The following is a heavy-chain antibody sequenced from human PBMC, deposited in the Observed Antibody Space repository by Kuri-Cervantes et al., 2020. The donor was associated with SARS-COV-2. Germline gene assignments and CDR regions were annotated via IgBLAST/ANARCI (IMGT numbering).Heavy chain of an antibody. CDR3: ARQHLGYYMDV. V-gene: IGHV4-59*08. Sequence: GSLRLSCTVSGGPISSYYWSWIRQPPGKGLEWIGYIYYSGSTNYNPSPKSRVSISVDTSRNQFSLKVSSVTAADTAVYSCARQHLGYYMDVWGKGTTVTVS. CDR1: GGPISSYY. J-gene: IGHJ6*03. CDR2: IYYSGST.